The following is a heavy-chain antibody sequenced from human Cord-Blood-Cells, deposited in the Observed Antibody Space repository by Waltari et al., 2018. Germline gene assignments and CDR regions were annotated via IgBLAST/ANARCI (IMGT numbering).Heavy chain of an antibody. J-gene: IGHJ6*03. CDR1: GGSISSSSYY. CDR2: IYYSGST. D-gene: IGHD3-10*01. CDR3: ARLKDYYGSGSYYYYYYYMDV. V-gene: IGHV4-39*07. Sequence: QLQLQESGPGLVKPSETLSLTCTVSGGSISSSSYYWGWNRQPPGKGLGWIGSIYYSGSTYYNPALKSRVTISVDTSKNQFSLKLSSVTAADTAVYYCARLKDYYGSGSYYYYYYYMDVWGKGTTVTVSS.